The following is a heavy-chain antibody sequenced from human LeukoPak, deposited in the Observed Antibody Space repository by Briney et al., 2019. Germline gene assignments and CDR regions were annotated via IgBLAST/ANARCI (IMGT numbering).Heavy chain of an antibody. Sequence: ASVRVSCKASGGTFSSYAISWVRQAPGQGLEWMGRIIPILGIANYAQKFQGRVTITADKSTSTAYMELSSLRSEDTAVYYCARVSGYDFCSGHYGMDVWGQGTTVTVSS. CDR1: GGTFSSYA. V-gene: IGHV1-69*04. CDR2: IIPILGIA. D-gene: IGHD3-3*01. CDR3: ARVSGYDFCSGHYGMDV. J-gene: IGHJ6*02.